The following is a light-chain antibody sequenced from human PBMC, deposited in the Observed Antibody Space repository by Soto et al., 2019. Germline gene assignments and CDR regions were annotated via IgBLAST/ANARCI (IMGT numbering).Light chain of an antibody. J-gene: IGKJ4*01. CDR3: QQRSNWPST. V-gene: IGKV3-11*01. Sequence: EIVLTQSPATLSLSPGERATLSCRASQSVSSYLAWYQQKPGQAPRLLIYDASNRATGIPARFSGSGSGTYFPLAISSLEPEDFEVYYCQQRSNWPSTFGGGTKVEIK. CDR2: DAS. CDR1: QSVSSY.